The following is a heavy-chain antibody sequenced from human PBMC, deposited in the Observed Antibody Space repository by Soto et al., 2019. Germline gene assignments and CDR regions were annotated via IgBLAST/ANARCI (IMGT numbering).Heavy chain of an antibody. V-gene: IGHV5-10-1*01. Sequence: GESLKISCKGSGYSFTSYWISWVRQIPGKGLEWMGRIDPSDSYTNYSPSFQGHVTISADKSISTAYLQWSSLKASDTAMYYCASEYSSSLSADYYYGMDVWGQGTTVTAP. CDR1: GYSFTSYW. CDR2: IDPSDSYT. D-gene: IGHD6-6*01. J-gene: IGHJ6*02. CDR3: ASEYSSSLSADYYYGMDV.